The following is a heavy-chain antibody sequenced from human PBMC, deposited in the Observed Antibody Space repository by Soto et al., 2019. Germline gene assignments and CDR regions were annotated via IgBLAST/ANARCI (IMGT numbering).Heavy chain of an antibody. V-gene: IGHV1-18*01. D-gene: IGHD3-16*01. Sequence: GASVKVSCKASCYTFTSYGISWVRQAPGQGLEWMGWISAYNGNTYYADSVKGRFTISRDTSKNTLYLQMNSLRADDTAVYYCARGQGGNTPFDYWGQGTPVTVSS. J-gene: IGHJ4*02. CDR2: ISAYNGNT. CDR3: ARGQGGNTPFDY. CDR1: CYTFTSYG.